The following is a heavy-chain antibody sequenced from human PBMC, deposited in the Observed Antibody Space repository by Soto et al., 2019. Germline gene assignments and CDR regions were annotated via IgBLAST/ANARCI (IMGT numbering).Heavy chain of an antibody. D-gene: IGHD2-2*02. CDR1: GFTFSSYG. CDR3: ARGYCSSTSCYTYYYYYGMDV. V-gene: IGHV3-33*01. Sequence: GGSLRLSCAASGFTFSSYGMHWVRQAPGKGLEWVAVIWYDGSNKYYADSVKGRFTISRDNSKNTLYLQMNSLRAEDTAVYYCARGYCSSTSCYTYYYYYGMDVWGQGTTVTVSS. J-gene: IGHJ6*02. CDR2: IWYDGSNK.